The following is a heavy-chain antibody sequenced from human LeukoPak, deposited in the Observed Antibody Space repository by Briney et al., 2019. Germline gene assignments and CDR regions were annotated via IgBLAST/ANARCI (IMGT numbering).Heavy chain of an antibody. D-gene: IGHD4-11*01. CDR3: AKNDMDYSNYFDY. Sequence: PGGSLRLSCAASGFTFSSYGMHWVRQAPGKGLEWVAVISYDGSNKYYADSVKGRFTISRDNSKNTLYLQVNSLRAEDTAVYYCAKNDMDYSNYFDYWGQGTLVTVSS. CDR1: GFTFSSYG. V-gene: IGHV3-30*18. CDR2: ISYDGSNK. J-gene: IGHJ4*02.